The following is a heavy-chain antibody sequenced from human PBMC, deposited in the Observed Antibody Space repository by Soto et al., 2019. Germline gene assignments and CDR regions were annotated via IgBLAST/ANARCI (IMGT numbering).Heavy chain of an antibody. D-gene: IGHD5-12*01. CDR2: LSSSGSTR. Sequence: SLRLSCAGSGFTFSDYYMSWVRQAPGKGLEWVSYLSSSGSTRYYADSVKGRFTISRDNVNNSLYLQMTSLRAEDTAVYYCARAATIVAHIDYWGQGALVTVSS. V-gene: IGHV3-11*01. CDR3: ARAATIVAHIDY. CDR1: GFTFSDYY. J-gene: IGHJ4*02.